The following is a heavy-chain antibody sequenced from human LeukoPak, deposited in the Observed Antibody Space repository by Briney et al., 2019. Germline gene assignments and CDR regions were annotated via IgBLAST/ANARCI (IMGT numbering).Heavy chain of an antibody. Sequence: GASVKVSCKASGYSFTGYVLHWVRQAPGQGIEWMAWINPNSGGTNYAQKFQGRVTMTRDTSISTAYMELSRLRSDDAAVYYCARDSPESRDGYNYFDYWGQGTLFTVSS. CDR3: ARDSPESRDGYNYFDY. V-gene: IGHV1-2*02. J-gene: IGHJ4*02. CDR2: INPNSGGT. CDR1: GYSFTGYV. D-gene: IGHD5-24*01.